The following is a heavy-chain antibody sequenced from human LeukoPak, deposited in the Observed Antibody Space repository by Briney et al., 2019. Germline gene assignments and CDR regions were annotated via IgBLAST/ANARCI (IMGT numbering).Heavy chain of an antibody. CDR2: IYYSGST. J-gene: IGHJ6*03. V-gene: IGHV4-61*01. CDR3: ARGAYSYYYMDV. D-gene: IGHD4-11*01. Sequence: PSQTLSLTCTVSGGSISSGSYYWSRIRQPPGKGLEWIGYIYYSGSTNYNPSLKSRVTISVDTSKNQFSLKLSSVTAADAAVYYCARGAYSYYYMDVWGKGTTVTISS. CDR1: GGSISSGSYY.